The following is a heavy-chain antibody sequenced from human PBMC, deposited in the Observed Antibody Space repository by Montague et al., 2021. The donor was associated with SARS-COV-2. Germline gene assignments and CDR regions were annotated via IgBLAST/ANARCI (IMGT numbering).Heavy chain of an antibody. D-gene: IGHD4-17*01. Sequence: KKQNDYAVSVRSRITINPDTSKNQFSLHLNSVTPEDTAVYYCSRGTLRFGMDVWGQGTTVTVSS. V-gene: IGHV6-1*01. CDR3: SRGTLRFGMDV. J-gene: IGHJ6*02. CDR2: KKQN.